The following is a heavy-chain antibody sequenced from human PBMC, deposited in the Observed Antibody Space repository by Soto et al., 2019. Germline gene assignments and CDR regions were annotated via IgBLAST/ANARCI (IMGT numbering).Heavy chain of an antibody. J-gene: IGHJ4*02. Sequence: EVQLVESGGGLVQPGGSLRLSCAASGFTFSSYSMNWVRQAPGKGLEWVSYISSSSSTIYYADSVKGRFTISRDNAKNSLYLQMNSLRAEDTAVYYCARGAAVAEGLCAPPGLIDYWGQGTLVTVSS. CDR1: GFTFSSYS. D-gene: IGHD6-19*01. CDR3: ARGAAVAEGLCAPPGLIDY. V-gene: IGHV3-48*01. CDR2: ISSSSSTI.